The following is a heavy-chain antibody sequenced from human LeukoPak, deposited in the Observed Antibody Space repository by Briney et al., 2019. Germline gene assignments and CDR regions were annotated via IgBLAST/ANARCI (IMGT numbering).Heavy chain of an antibody. J-gene: IGHJ4*02. D-gene: IGHD3-22*01. Sequence: SETLSLTCALYGASVSGYYWSWIRQPPGKGLEWIGEINHSGSTNYNPSLKSRVTISVDTSKNQFSLKLSSVTAADTAVYYCARSYSYDSNIDYSGQRTLVTVSS. CDR3: ARSYSYDSNIDY. V-gene: IGHV4-34*01. CDR1: GASVSGYY. CDR2: INHSGST.